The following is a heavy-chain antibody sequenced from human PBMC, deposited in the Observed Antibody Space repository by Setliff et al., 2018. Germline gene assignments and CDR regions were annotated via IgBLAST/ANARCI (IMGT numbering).Heavy chain of an antibody. CDR2: ISGSGSTI. V-gene: IGHV3-48*01. D-gene: IGHD6-19*01. CDR1: GFTFSSYS. J-gene: IGHJ4*02. CDR3: ARLRAPGSTGWYHDY. Sequence: LRLSCAASGFTFSSYSMNWVRQAPGKGLEWVSYISGSGSTIYYADSVKGRFTISRDNAKTSLYLQMNSLRADDTAVYYCARLRAPGSTGWYHDYWGQGTLVTVSS.